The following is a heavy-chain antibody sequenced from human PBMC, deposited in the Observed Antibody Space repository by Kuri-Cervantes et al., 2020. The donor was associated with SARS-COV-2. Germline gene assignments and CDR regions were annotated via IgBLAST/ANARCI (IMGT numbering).Heavy chain of an antibody. D-gene: IGHD3-22*01. CDR3: ARSTPFRRLVVISQGGAFDI. J-gene: IGHJ3*02. CDR1: GFTFSDYY. V-gene: IGHV3-53*01. Sequence: LSLTCAASGFTFSDYYMSWVRQAPGKGLEWVSIIYRGGTTYYADSVKGRFTISRDISKDTVYLQMDTLRAEDTAVYYCARSTPFRRLVVISQGGAFDIWGQGTMVTVSS. CDR2: IYRGGTT.